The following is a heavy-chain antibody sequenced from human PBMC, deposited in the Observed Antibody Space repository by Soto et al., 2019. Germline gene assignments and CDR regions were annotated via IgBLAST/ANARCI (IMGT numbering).Heavy chain of an antibody. CDR3: ARGGVQNNYYYGTDV. D-gene: IGHD1-1*01. CDR2: IYPGDSDT. V-gene: IGHV5-51*01. Sequence: PGESLKISCKGSGYSFTSYWIGWVRQMPGKGLEWMGIIYPGDSDTRYSPSFQGQVTISADKSISTAYLQWSSLKASDTAMYYCARGGVQNNYYYGTDVWGQGTTVTVSS. J-gene: IGHJ6*02. CDR1: GYSFTSYW.